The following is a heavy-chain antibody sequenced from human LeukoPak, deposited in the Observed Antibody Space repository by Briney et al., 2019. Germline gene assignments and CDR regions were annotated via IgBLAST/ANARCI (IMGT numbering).Heavy chain of an antibody. D-gene: IGHD5-24*01. J-gene: IGHJ4*02. CDR2: TYPGESDT. V-gene: IGHV5-51*01. CDR3: ARRKGDGYNSPFDY. CDR1: GYSFTNYW. Sequence: GESLKISCTGSGYSFTNYWIGWVRQMPGKGLEWMGNTYPGESDTRYSPSFQGQVTISADKSISTAYLQWSSLKASDTAMYYCARRKGDGYNSPFDYWGQGTLVTVSS.